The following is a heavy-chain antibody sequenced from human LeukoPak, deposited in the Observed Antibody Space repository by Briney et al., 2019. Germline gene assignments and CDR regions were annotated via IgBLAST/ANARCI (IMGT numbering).Heavy chain of an antibody. Sequence: SETLSLTCTVSGGSISSGSYYWSWIRQPAGKGLEWIGRIYTSGSTNYNPSLKSRVTISVDTSKNQFSLKLSSVTAADTAVYYCARLDPRATVVTDIWGQGTMVTVSS. J-gene: IGHJ3*02. CDR3: ARLDPRATVVTDI. CDR1: GGSISSGSYY. D-gene: IGHD4-23*01. V-gene: IGHV4-61*02. CDR2: IYTSGST.